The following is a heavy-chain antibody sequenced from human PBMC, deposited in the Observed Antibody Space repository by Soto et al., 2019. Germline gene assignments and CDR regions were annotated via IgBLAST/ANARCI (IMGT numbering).Heavy chain of an antibody. D-gene: IGHD6-19*01. V-gene: IGHV3-30*03. CDR3: AIYSSGWYPLDY. Sequence: GGSLRLSCAASGFTFSSYGMHWVRQAPGKGLEWVAVISYDGSNKYYADSVKGRFTTSRDNSKNTLYLQMNSLRAEDTAVYYCAIYSSGWYPLDYWGQGTLVTVSS. CDR1: GFTFSSYG. CDR2: ISYDGSNK. J-gene: IGHJ4*02.